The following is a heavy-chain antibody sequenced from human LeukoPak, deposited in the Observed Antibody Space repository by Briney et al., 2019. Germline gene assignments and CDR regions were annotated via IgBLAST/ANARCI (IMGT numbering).Heavy chain of an antibody. Sequence: SETLSLTCTVSGGSISSSSYYWGWIRQPPGKGLEWIGSIYYGGSTYYNPSLKSRVTISVDTSKNQFSLKLSSVTAADTAVYYCARDLPWHYDSSGYYYGWFDPWGQGTLVTVSS. D-gene: IGHD3-22*01. J-gene: IGHJ5*02. V-gene: IGHV4-39*07. CDR1: GGSISSSSYY. CDR3: ARDLPWHYDSSGYYYGWFDP. CDR2: IYYGGST.